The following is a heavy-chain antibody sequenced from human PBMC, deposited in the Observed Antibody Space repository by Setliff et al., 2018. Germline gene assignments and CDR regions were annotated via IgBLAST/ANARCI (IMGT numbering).Heavy chain of an antibody. CDR3: ARADHLVTTTFDY. J-gene: IGHJ4*01. Sequence: ASVKVSCKASGYTFTSYDINWVRQATGQGLEWMGWMNTKTGDPTYAQGYTGRFAFSLDTSDSATYLDISNLKAEDTATYYCARADHLVTTTFDYWGQGTLVTVSS. D-gene: IGHD4-17*01. V-gene: IGHV7-4-1*02. CDR2: MNTKTGDP. CDR1: GYTFTSYD.